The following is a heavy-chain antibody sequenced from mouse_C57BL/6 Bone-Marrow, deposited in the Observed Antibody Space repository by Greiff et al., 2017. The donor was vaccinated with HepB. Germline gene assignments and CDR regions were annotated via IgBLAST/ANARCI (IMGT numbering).Heavy chain of an antibody. Sequence: VQLQQPGAELVRPGTSVKLSCKASGYTFTSYWMHWVKQRPGQGLEWIGVIDPSDSYTNYNQKFKGKSTLTVDKSSSTAYMQLSSLTSEDSAVYYCAREYYGSRDYWGQGTTLTVSS. V-gene: IGHV1-59*01. J-gene: IGHJ2*01. CDR1: GYTFTSYW. D-gene: IGHD1-1*01. CDR2: IDPSDSYT. CDR3: AREYYGSRDY.